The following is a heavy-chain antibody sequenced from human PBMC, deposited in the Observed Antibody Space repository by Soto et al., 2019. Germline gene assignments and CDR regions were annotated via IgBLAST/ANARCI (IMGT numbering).Heavy chain of an antibody. Sequence: PSETLCLTCTVSGGSFSIGSYYLGWIRQSPGRGLEWIASISYSGSTFYNPSLKSRVTIFVHTSKNEFSLKLSSVTAADTALYYCSRRAPEGFDPWGQGTLVTVSS. CDR1: GGSFSIGSYY. J-gene: IGHJ5*02. CDR2: ISYSGST. V-gene: IGHV4-39*01. CDR3: SRRAPEGFDP.